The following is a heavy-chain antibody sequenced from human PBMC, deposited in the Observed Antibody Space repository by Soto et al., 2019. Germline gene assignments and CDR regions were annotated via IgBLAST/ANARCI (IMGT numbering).Heavy chain of an antibody. CDR3: ARHKELLLASLSYGLDL. CDR1: GDFVSSSRYY. J-gene: IGHJ6*02. CDR2: IYYTGDT. Sequence: PSETLSLTCTVSGDFVSSSRYYWGWIRQPPGKGLEWIGSIYYTGDTFFNPSPKSRVTFSVDPSKNQSSLKLTSLTAADTAVYFCARHKELLLASLSYGLDLWGQGTTVTVSS. D-gene: IGHD3-22*01. V-gene: IGHV4-39*01.